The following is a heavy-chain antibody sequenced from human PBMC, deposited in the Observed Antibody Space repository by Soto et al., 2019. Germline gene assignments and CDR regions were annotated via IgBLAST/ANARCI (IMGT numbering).Heavy chain of an antibody. V-gene: IGHV4-34*02. CDR3: ARGSAQVRVWGNARIPKRQYNFDY. D-gene: IGHD3-16*01. J-gene: IGHJ4*02. CDR1: GGSFSAYY. Sequence: QVQLQQWGAGLLKPSETLSLTCAVYGGSFSAYYWNWIRQTPGKGLEWIGEINHSGSTKYNPSLKSRVTISVDTSKNQFSLKVSSMTAADTAVYYCARGSAQVRVWGNARIPKRQYNFDYWGQGTLVTVSS. CDR2: INHSGST.